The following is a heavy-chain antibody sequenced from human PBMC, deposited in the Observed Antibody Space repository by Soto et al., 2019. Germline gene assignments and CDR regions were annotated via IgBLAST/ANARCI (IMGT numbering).Heavy chain of an antibody. CDR3: ARDRGYCSGGSCYQNGMAV. J-gene: IGHJ6*02. V-gene: IGHV3-30-3*01. CDR2: ISYDGSNK. CDR1: GFTFSSYA. D-gene: IGHD2-15*01. Sequence: GGSLRLSCAASGFTFSSYAMHWVRQAPGKGLGWVAVISYDGSNKYYADSVKGRFTISRDNSKNTLYLQMNSLRAEDTAVYYCARDRGYCSGGSCYQNGMAVWGQGTTVTVSS.